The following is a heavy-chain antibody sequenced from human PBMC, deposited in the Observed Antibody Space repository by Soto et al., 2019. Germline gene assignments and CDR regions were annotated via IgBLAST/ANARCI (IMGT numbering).Heavy chain of an antibody. D-gene: IGHD2-15*01. J-gene: IGHJ3*02. CDR1: GGSFSGYY. CDR3: ARGKSGRGWDAFDI. V-gene: IGHV4-34*01. CDR2: INHSGST. Sequence: QVQLQQWGAGLLKPSETLSLTCAVYGGSFSGYYWSWIRQPPGKGLEWIGEINHSGSTNYKPSLKSRVTRSVDPSKNQFSLKLSSVTAADTAVYYWARGKSGRGWDAFDIWGQGTMVTVSS.